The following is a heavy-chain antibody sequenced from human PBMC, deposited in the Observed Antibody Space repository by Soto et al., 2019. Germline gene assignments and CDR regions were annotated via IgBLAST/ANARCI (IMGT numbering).Heavy chain of an antibody. CDR1: GGYISRGGSY. Sequence: QVQLQESGPGLVKPSQTLSLTCTVSGGYISRGGSYWIWLRQGPGQGLEWIGYIYYSGTTYYNPSLKNPVSISLDTSKYQFSLKISSATAAATATPSCATGHCCTSIASYLDLCGRSTHGTLSS. D-gene: IGHD2-8*01. V-gene: IGHV4-31*01. CDR3: ATGHCCTSIASYLDL. CDR2: IYYSGTT. J-gene: IGHJ2*01.